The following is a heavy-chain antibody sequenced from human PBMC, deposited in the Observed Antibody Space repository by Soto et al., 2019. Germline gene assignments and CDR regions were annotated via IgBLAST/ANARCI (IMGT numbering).Heavy chain of an antibody. V-gene: IGHV4-31*03. CDR2: IYYSGST. CDR3: ACSGVGARSYYYYYGMDV. D-gene: IGHD1-26*01. CDR1: GGSISSGGYY. J-gene: IGHJ6*02. Sequence: SETLSLTCTVSGGSISSGGYYWSWIRQHPGKGLEWIGYIYYSGSTSYNPSLKSRVTISVDTSKNQFSLKLSSVTAADTAVYYCACSGVGARSYYYYYGMDVWGQGTTVTVSS.